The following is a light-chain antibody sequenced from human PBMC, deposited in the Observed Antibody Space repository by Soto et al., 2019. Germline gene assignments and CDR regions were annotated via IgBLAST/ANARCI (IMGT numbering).Light chain of an antibody. CDR3: CSYAGTYPLV. CDR1: SSDVGGYNY. V-gene: IGLV2-11*01. Sequence: QSALTQPRSVSGSPGQSVTISCTGTSSDVGGYNYVSWYQQHPGKAPKLMIFDVNKRPSGVPDRISGSKFGNTVSLTISGLQTEDEADYYCCSYAGTYPLVFGSGTKLTVL. CDR2: DVN. J-gene: IGLJ1*01.